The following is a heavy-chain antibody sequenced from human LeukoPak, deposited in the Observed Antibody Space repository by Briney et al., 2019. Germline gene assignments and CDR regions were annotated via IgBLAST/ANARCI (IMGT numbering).Heavy chain of an antibody. J-gene: IGHJ4*02. Sequence: SETLSLTCAVYGGSFSGYYWSWIRQPPGKGLEWIGEINHSGSTNYNPSLKSRVTISVDTSKNQFSLKLSSVTAADTAVYYCASDAYDSSGYYWVDYWGQGTLVTVSS. V-gene: IGHV4-34*01. CDR2: INHSGST. D-gene: IGHD3-22*01. CDR1: GGSFSGYY. CDR3: ASDAYDSSGYYWVDY.